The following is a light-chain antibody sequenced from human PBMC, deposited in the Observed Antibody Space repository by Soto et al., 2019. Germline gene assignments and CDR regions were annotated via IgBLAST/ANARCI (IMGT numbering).Light chain of an antibody. Sequence: QSALTQPASVSGSPGQSITISCTGTSSVVGSYKFVSWYQQHPGKAPKLMIYEGSKRPSGVSNRFSGSMSGNTASLTISGLQAEDEADYYCCSYAGSSTLVFCGGTKLTVL. V-gene: IGLV2-23*01. CDR2: EGS. J-gene: IGLJ2*01. CDR3: CSYAGSSTLV. CDR1: SSVVGSYKF.